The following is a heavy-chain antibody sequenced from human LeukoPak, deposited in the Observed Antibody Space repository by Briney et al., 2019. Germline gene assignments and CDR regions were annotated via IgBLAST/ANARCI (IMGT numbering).Heavy chain of an antibody. Sequence: KPSETLSLTCAVYGGSFSGYYWSWIRQPPGKGLEWIGEINHSGSTNYNPSLKSRVTISVDTSKNQFSLKLSSVTAADTAVYYCARASRRFGGTSYVHYFDYWGQGTLVTVSS. CDR2: INHSGST. J-gene: IGHJ4*02. D-gene: IGHD3-16*01. CDR3: ARASRRFGGTSYVHYFDY. V-gene: IGHV4-34*01. CDR1: GGSFSGYY.